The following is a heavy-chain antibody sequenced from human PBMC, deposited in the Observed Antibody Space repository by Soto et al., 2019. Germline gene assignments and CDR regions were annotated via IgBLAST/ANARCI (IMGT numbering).Heavy chain of an antibody. D-gene: IGHD3-9*01. J-gene: IGHJ4*02. Sequence: PGGSLGLSCAASGFTFSNYAMSWVRQAPGKGLEWVSVISNNGGSTYYADSVKGRFTISRDNSKNTLYLQMNSLRAEDTAVYYCAKDESAGYYYLAYWGQGTLVIVSS. CDR1: GFTFSNYA. CDR2: ISNNGGST. V-gene: IGHV3-23*01. CDR3: AKDESAGYYYLAY.